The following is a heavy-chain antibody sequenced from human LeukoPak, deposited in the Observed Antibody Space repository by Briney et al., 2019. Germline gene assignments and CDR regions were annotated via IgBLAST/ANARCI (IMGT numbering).Heavy chain of an antibody. CDR3: ARGSYSTSWGRYYYYYMDV. V-gene: IGHV1-8*01. CDR1: GYTFTSYD. CDR2: MNPNSGNT. Sequence: VASVKVSCKASGYTFTSYDINWVRQATGQGLEWMGWMNPNSGNTGYAQKFQGRVTMTRNTSISTAYMEVSSLRSEDTAVYYCARGSYSTSWGRYYYYYMDVWGKGTTVTISS. D-gene: IGHD2-2*01. J-gene: IGHJ6*03.